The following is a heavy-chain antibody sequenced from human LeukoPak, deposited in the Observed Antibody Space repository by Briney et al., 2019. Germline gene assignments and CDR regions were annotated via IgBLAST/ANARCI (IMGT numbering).Heavy chain of an antibody. V-gene: IGHV3-21*01. J-gene: IGHJ6*02. CDR3: ARNYGDYDIYYYGMDV. CDR1: GFTFSSYS. Sequence: PGGSLRLSCAASGFTFSSYSMNWVRQAPGKGLEWVSSISSSSSYIYYADSVKGRFTISRDNAKNSLYLQMNSLRAEDTAVYYCARNYGDYDIYYYGMDVWGQGTTVTVSS. CDR2: ISSSSSYI. D-gene: IGHD4-17*01.